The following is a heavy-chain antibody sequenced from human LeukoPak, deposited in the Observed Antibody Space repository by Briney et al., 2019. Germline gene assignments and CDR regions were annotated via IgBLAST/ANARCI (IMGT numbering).Heavy chain of an antibody. J-gene: IGHJ4*02. Sequence: PGGSLRLSCAASEFTFKNYWMSWVRQAPGKGLEWVANIKEDGSEKYHVDSVKGRFTISRDNAKNLLYLQMNSLRAEDTALYYCARDDNWGSDYWGQGTLVTVSS. V-gene: IGHV3-7*01. CDR1: EFTFKNYW. D-gene: IGHD7-27*01. CDR2: IKEDGSEK. CDR3: ARDDNWGSDY.